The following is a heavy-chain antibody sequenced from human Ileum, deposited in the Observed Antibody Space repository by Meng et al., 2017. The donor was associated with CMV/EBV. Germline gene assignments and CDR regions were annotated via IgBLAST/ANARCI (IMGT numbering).Heavy chain of an antibody. D-gene: IGHD2-15*01. CDR3: ARGDPDGYCAGGSCYRYWYFDV. Sequence: VRVQESGSGLVKPSETLSLPCTVSGGSISSYSWSWIRQPAGKGLEWIGRIYSRVGANYSPSLKSRATMSVDMSKNEVSLKLSAVTAADTAVYYCARGDPDGYCAGGSCYRYWYFDVWGRGTLVTVSS. V-gene: IGHV4-4*07. CDR2: IYSRVGA. J-gene: IGHJ2*01. CDR1: GGSISSYS.